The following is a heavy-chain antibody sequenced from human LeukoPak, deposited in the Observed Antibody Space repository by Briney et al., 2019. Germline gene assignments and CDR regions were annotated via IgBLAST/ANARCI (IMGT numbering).Heavy chain of an antibody. CDR1: GGTFSSYA. CDR2: IIPILGIA. Sequence: GASVKVSCKASGGTFSSYAISWVRQAPGQGLEWMGRIIPILGIANYAQKFQGRVTITADKSTSTAYMELSSLRSEDTAVYYCARVIYGSGSVDEFDPWGQGTLVTVSS. CDR3: ARVIYGSGSVDEFDP. V-gene: IGHV1-69*04. D-gene: IGHD3-10*01. J-gene: IGHJ5*02.